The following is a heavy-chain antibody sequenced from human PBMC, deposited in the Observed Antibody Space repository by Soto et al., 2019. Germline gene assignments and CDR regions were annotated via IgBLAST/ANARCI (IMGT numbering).Heavy chain of an antibody. D-gene: IGHD2-15*01. V-gene: IGHV3-23*01. J-gene: IGHJ5*02. CDR2: FNGNGGGT. Sequence: EVQLLESGGGLVQPGGSLRLACATSGFSFSTYAMTWVRQAPGKGLEWVSTFNGNGGGTYYADSVKGRFTISRDNSKNTLYLQMDRLRAEDTAPYYCAKDNSLHWFDPWGQGTLVTVSS. CDR1: GFSFSTYA. CDR3: AKDNSLHWFDP.